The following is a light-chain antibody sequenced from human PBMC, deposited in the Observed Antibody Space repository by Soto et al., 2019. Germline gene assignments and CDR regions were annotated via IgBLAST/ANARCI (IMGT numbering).Light chain of an antibody. Sequence: QSVVTQPPSASGAPGQWVTIACSGIRSNIGSHYISWYQHLPGTAPKLLIYKDSQRPSGVPDRFSGSKSGTSASLAIGGLRSEDEGSYYCATWDDSLGRRVLFGGGTKVTVL. J-gene: IGLJ3*02. CDR3: ATWDDSLGRRVL. V-gene: IGLV1-47*01. CDR2: KDS. CDR1: RSNIGSHY.